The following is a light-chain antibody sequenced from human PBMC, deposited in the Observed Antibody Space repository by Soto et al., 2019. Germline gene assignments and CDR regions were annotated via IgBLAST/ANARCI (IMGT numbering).Light chain of an antibody. CDR1: QSISSW. V-gene: IGKV1-5*01. CDR3: QQYGSSPIT. J-gene: IGKJ5*01. CDR2: DAS. Sequence: DIQMTQSPSTLSASVGDRVTITCRASQSISSWLAWYLQKPGKAPKLLIYDASSLESGVPSRFSGSGSGTEFTLTISRLEPEDFAVYYCQQYGSSPITFGQGTRLEIK.